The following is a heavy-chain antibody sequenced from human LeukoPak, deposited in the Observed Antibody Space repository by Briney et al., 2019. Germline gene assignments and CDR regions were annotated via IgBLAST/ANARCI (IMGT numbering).Heavy chain of an antibody. D-gene: IGHD4-11*01. CDR1: GFTFSSYG. V-gene: IGHV3-30*02. CDR3: GTYSINNAREFQY. CDR2: IWYDGSNK. Sequence: GGSLRLSCAASGFTFSSYGMHWVRQAPGKGLEWVAVIWYDGSNKYYADSVKGRFTISRDNSKNTLYLQMNSLRAEDTAVYYCGTYSINNAREFQYWGQGTLVTVPS. J-gene: IGHJ1*01.